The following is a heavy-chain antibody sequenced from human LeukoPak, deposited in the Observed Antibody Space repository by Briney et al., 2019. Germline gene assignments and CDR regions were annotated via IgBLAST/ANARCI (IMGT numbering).Heavy chain of an antibody. Sequence: GRSLRLSCAASGFTFSSYGMHWVRQAPGKGLEWVAVISYDGSNKYYADSVKGRFTISRDTSKNTLYLQMNSLRAEDTAVYYCARDLVAGSPDYFDYWGQGTLVTVSS. CDR3: ARDLVAGSPDYFDY. CDR2: ISYDGSNK. D-gene: IGHD6-19*01. J-gene: IGHJ4*02. V-gene: IGHV3-30*03. CDR1: GFTFSSYG.